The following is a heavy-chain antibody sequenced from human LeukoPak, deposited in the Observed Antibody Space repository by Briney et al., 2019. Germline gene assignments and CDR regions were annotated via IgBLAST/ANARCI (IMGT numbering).Heavy chain of an antibody. D-gene: IGHD3-22*01. CDR1: GFTFSGSA. J-gene: IGHJ4*02. CDR3: TISDSSVYWLDY. CDR2: IRSNFAT. V-gene: IGHV3-73*01. Sequence: GGSLRLSCATSGFTFSGSAMHWVRQASGKGLEWVGRIRSNFATAYAESVKGRFTIFRDDSRNTAYLQMSSLKTEDTAVYYCTISDSSVYWLDYWGQGTLVTVSS.